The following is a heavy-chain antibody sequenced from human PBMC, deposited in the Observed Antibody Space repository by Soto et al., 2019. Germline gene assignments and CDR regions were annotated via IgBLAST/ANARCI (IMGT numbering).Heavy chain of an antibody. J-gene: IGHJ5*02. D-gene: IGHD6-19*01. Sequence: PSETLSLTCTVSGGSISSSSYYWGWIRQPPGKGLEWIGSIYYSGSTYYNPSLKSRVTISVDTSKNQFSLKLSSVTAADTAVYYCASSGAVAGTNWFDPWGQGTLVTAPQ. CDR3: ASSGAVAGTNWFDP. CDR2: IYYSGST. CDR1: GGSISSSSYY. V-gene: IGHV4-39*01.